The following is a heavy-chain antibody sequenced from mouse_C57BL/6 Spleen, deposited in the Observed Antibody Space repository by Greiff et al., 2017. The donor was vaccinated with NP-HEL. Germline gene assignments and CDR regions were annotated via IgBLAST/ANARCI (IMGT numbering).Heavy chain of an antibody. D-gene: IGHD1-1*01. CDR3: ARPRDYGSSSWFAY. V-gene: IGHV5-17*01. Sequence: EVQGVESGGGLVKPGGSLKLSCAASGFTFSDYGMHWVRQAPEKGLEWVAYISSGSSTIYYADTVKGRFTISRDNAKNTLFLQMTSLRSEDTAMYYCARPRDYGSSSWFAYWGQGTLVTVSA. CDR1: GFTFSDYG. J-gene: IGHJ3*01. CDR2: ISSGSSTI.